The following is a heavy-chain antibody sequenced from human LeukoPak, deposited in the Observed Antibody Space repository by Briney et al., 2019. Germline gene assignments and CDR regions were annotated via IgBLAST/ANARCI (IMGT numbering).Heavy chain of an antibody. J-gene: IGHJ4*03. V-gene: IGHV3-13*04. CDR2: IGTAGDR. Sequence: GGSLRLSCTASGFTFTSYDMHWVRQATGKGLEWFSGIGTAGDRYYPGAVHHRFTISPENAKNPLYLQITSLRAEDTAVYFFFRARGWGSYHLDYWGHGDPVT. D-gene: IGHD3-16*01. CDR1: GFTFTSYD. CDR3: FRARGWGSYHLDY.